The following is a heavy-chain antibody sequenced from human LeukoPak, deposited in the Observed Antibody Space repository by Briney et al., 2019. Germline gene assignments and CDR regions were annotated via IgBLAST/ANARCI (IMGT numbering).Heavy chain of an antibody. CDR3: ARPLRSQDAFDI. Sequence: GASVKVSCKASGYTFTGYYMHWVRQAPGQGLEWMGWMNPNSGNTGYAQKFQGRVTMTRNTSISTAYMELSSLRSEDTAVYYCARPLRSQDAFDIWGQGTMVTVSS. D-gene: IGHD1-26*01. J-gene: IGHJ3*02. CDR1: GYTFTGYY. V-gene: IGHV1-8*02. CDR2: MNPNSGNT.